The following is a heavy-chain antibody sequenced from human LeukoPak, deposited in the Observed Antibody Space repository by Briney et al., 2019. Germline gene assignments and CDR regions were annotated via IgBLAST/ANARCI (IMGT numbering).Heavy chain of an antibody. CDR1: GYTLTELS. CDR2: FDPEDGET. J-gene: IGHJ6*03. CDR3: ATVSYDFWSGSNVDYYYYMDV. V-gene: IGHV1-24*01. Sequence: ASVKVSCKVSGYTLTELSMHWVRQAPGKGLEWMGGFDPEDGETIYAQKFQGRVTMTEDTSTDTACMELSSLRSEDTAVYYCATVSYDFWSGSNVDYYYYMDVWGKGTTVTVSS. D-gene: IGHD3-3*01.